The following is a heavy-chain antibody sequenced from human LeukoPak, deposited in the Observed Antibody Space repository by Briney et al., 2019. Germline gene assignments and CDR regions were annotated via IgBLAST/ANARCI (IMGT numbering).Heavy chain of an antibody. D-gene: IGHD3-10*01. CDR2: INPNSGGT. CDR1: GYTFTGYY. V-gene: IGHV1-2*02. J-gene: IGHJ4*02. Sequence: ASVKVSCKASGYTFTGYYMHWVRQAPGQGLEWMGWINPNSGGTNYAQKFQGRVTMTRDTSISTAYMELSRLRSDDTAVYYCARVGLRLLWFGESRSRFDYWGQGTLVTVSS. CDR3: ARVGLRLLWFGESRSRFDY.